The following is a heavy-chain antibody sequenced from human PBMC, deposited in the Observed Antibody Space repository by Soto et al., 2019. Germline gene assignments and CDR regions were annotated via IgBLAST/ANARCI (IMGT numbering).Heavy chain of an antibody. CDR3: ASSRSGTSSSPYYYYGMDV. CDR2: ISSSSSYI. J-gene: IGHJ6*02. V-gene: IGHV3-21*01. Sequence: RLSCAASGFTFSSYSVNWVRQAPGKGLEWVSSISSSSSYIYYADSVKGRFTISRDNAKNSLYLQMNSLRAEDTAVYYCASSRSGTSSSPYYYYGMDVWGQGTTVTVSS. D-gene: IGHD2-2*01. CDR1: GFTFSSYS.